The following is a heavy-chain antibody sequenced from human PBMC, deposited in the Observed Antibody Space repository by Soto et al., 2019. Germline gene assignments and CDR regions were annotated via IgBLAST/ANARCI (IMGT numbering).Heavy chain of an antibody. D-gene: IGHD1-20*01. CDR1: GYRFTDYW. CDR2: IFPGDSQT. V-gene: IGHV5-51*01. CDR3: ARYNAPSLAGNWFDP. Sequence: GESLKISCQGSGYRFTDYWIGWVRQMPGKGLEWMGIIFPGDSQTRYSPSFQGQVTISADKSISAASLQWSSLKASDTAIYYCARYNAPSLAGNWFDPWGQGTLVTVSS. J-gene: IGHJ5*02.